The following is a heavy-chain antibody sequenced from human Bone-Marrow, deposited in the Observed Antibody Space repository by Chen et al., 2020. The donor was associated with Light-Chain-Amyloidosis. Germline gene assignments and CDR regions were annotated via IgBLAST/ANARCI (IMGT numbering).Heavy chain of an antibody. CDR1: GYTFPNYW. V-gene: IGHV5-51*01. D-gene: IGHD5-12*01. J-gene: IGHJ4*02. CDR2: IYPDASDA. CDR3: ARRRDGYNFDY. Sequence: EVQLEQSGPEVKKPGESLKISCKGSGYTFPNYWIGWVRQMPGKGLEWMGVIYPDASDASYSPSFEGQVTISAAKSITTAYLQWRSLKASDTAMYYCARRRDGYNFDYWGQGTLVTVSS.